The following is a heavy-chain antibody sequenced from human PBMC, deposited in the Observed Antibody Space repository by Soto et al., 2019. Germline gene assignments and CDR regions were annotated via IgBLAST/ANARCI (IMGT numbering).Heavy chain of an antibody. D-gene: IGHD6-13*01. CDR3: ARTRRAAAGMGSIDY. CDR2: INHSGST. Sequence: QVQLQQWGAGLLKPSETLSLTCAVYGGSFSGYYWSWIRQPPGKGLEWIGEINHSGSTNYNPSLKSRVTISVDTSKNQFSLKLSSVTAADTAVYYCARTRRAAAGMGSIDYWGQGTLVTVSS. V-gene: IGHV4-34*01. CDR1: GGSFSGYY. J-gene: IGHJ4*02.